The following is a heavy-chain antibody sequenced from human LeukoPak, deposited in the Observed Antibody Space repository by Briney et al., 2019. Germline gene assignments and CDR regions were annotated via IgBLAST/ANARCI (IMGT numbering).Heavy chain of an antibody. D-gene: IGHD2-2*01. J-gene: IGHJ4*02. CDR1: GFTFGDYA. V-gene: IGHV3-49*04. CDR2: IRSKAYGGTT. CDR3: TRVGCSSTSCYFNY. Sequence: GGSLRLSCTASGFTFGDYAMSWVRQAPGKGLEWVGFIRSKAYGGTTEYAASVKGRFTISRDDSKSIAYLQMNGLKTEDTAVYYCTRVGCSSTSCYFNYWGQGTLVTVSS.